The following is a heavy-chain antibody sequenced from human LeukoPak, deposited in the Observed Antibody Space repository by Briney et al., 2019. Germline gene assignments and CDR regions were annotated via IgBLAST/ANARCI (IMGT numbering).Heavy chain of an antibody. CDR3: ARQSYGSSYYFDY. CDR1: GYTFNDYY. V-gene: IGHV1-2*02. Sequence: ASVKVSCKASGYTFNDYYIHWVRQAPGQGLEWMGWVNPNTGTTNYVQKFQGRVTLTRDTSISTAYMELSSLTSDDTAVYYCARQSYGSSYYFDYWGQGTLVTVSS. J-gene: IGHJ4*02. CDR2: VNPNTGTT. D-gene: IGHD6-6*01.